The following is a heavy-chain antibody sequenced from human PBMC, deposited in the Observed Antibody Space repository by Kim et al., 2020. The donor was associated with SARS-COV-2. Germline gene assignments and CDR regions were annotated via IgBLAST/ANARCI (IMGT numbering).Heavy chain of an antibody. Sequence: GGSLRLSCAASGFTFSSYGMHWVRQAPGKGLEWVAVISYDGSNKYYADSVKGRFTISRDNSKNTLYLQMNSLRAEDTAVYYCAPPVSMVRGVIYSDWGQGTLVTVSS. CDR2: ISYDGSNK. CDR1: GFTFSSYG. D-gene: IGHD3-10*01. J-gene: IGHJ4*02. CDR3: APPVSMVRGVIYSD. V-gene: IGHV3-30*03.